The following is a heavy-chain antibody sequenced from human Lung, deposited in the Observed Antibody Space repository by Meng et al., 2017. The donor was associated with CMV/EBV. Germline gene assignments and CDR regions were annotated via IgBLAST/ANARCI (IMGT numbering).Heavy chain of an antibody. CDR1: GGSISSYY. V-gene: IGHV4-59*01. CDR3: ARDRRIAARPSGWFDP. CDR2: IYYSGST. D-gene: IGHD6-6*01. Sequence: LXXTVSGGSISSYYWSWIRQPPGKGLEWIGYIYYSGSTNYNPSLKSRVTISVDTSKNQFSLKLSSVTAADTAVYYCARDRRIAARPSGWFDPWGQGXLVTVSS. J-gene: IGHJ5*02.